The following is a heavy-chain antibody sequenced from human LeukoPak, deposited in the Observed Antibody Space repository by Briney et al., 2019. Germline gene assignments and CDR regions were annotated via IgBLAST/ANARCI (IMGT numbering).Heavy chain of an antibody. CDR1: GFTFRSYA. CDR2: MSASDAGT. D-gene: IGHD2-15*01. CDR3: AKQLGYCSDGSCYFPY. J-gene: IGHJ4*02. V-gene: IGHV3-23*01. Sequence: PGGSLRLSCAAAGFTFRSYAMNWVRQGPGKGLEWVSTMSASDAGTYYADSVQGRFTISRDNSKSTLCLQMNSLRAEDTAVYYCAKQLGYCSDGSCYFPYWGQGTLVTVSS.